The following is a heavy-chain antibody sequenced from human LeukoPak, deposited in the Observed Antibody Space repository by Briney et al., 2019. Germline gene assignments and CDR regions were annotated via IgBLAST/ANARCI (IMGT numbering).Heavy chain of an antibody. J-gene: IGHJ3*01. CDR2: ISSTSSYL. Sequence: PGGSLRLSCAASGFTFSSYWMSWVRQAPGKGLEWVSSISSTSSYLYNADSLKGRFTISRDNAKNSLYLQMNSLRADDTAVYYCARGQWPYGAFDLWGQGTMVTVSS. CDR3: ARGQWPYGAFDL. CDR1: GFTFSSYW. V-gene: IGHV3-21*01. D-gene: IGHD6-19*01.